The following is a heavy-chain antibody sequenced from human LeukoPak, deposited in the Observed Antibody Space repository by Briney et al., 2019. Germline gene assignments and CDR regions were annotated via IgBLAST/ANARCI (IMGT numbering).Heavy chain of an antibody. CDR1: GGTFSSYA. V-gene: IGHV1-24*01. Sequence: ASVKVSCKASGGTFSSYAISWVRQAPGKGLEWMGGFDPEDGETIYAQKFQGRVTMTEDTSTDTAYMELSSLRSEDTAVYYCARAGGYCGRISCPYYFDYWGQGSLVAVSS. CDR2: FDPEDGET. J-gene: IGHJ4*02. D-gene: IGHD2-15*01. CDR3: ARAGGYCGRISCPYYFDY.